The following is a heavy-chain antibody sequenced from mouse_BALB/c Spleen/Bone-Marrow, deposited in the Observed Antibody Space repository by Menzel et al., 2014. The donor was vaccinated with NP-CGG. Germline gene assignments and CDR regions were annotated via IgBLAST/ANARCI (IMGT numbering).Heavy chain of an antibody. CDR3: AREARTGAWFAY. Sequence: QAHAKQSAAEQARPGPSLMMSCKASGYTFTNYTMQWIRQRPGQGLEWIGYIVPSSDYTNYYQNFKDKATLTADKSSSTAYMQLNSLTSEDFAVYYCAREARTGAWFAYWGHRTLVT. CDR2: IVPSSDYT. J-gene: IGHJ3*01. D-gene: IGHD4-1*01. V-gene: IGHV1-4*01. CDR1: GYTFTNYT.